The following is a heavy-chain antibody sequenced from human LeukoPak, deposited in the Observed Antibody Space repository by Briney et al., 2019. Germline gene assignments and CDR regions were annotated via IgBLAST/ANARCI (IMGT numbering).Heavy chain of an antibody. J-gene: IGHJ5*02. Sequence: SETLSLTCTVSGGSISSYYWSWIRQPPGKGLEWIGHIYYSGSTNYNPSLKSRVTISIDTSKNQFSLRLSSVTAADTAVYYCARMVHTYSYSLDPWGQGTLVTVSS. CDR3: ARMVHTYSYSLDP. CDR1: GGSISSYY. D-gene: IGHD5-18*01. CDR2: IYYSGST. V-gene: IGHV4-59*12.